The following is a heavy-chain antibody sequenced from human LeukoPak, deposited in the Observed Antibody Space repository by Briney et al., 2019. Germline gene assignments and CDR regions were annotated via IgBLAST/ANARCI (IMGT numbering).Heavy chain of an antibody. CDR2: ISAYNGNT. CDR1: GYTFTSYG. V-gene: IGHV1-18*01. CDR3: AXXXXXXXXXXYDSSGYPYFDY. Sequence: ASVKVSCKASGYTFTSYGISWVRQAPGQGLEWMGWISAYNGNTNYAQKLQGRVTMTTDTSTSTAYMELRSLRSDDTAVYYCAXXXXXXXXXXYDSSGYPYFDYWGQGTLVTVSS. D-gene: IGHD3-22*01. J-gene: IGHJ4*02.